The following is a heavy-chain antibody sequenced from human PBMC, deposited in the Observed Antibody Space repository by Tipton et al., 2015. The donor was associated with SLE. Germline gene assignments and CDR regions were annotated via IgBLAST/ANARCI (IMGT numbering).Heavy chain of an antibody. D-gene: IGHD1-26*01. J-gene: IGHJ3*02. V-gene: IGHV4-39*06. CDR1: GASLRSGGYY. CDR3: ASSEGAEDAFDI. Sequence: TLSLTCTVSGASLRSGGYYWGWIRQPPGEGLEWIGSFYLGGSTYYNPSLKSRVTISVDRSKNHLPLRLSSVTAADTAVYYCASSEGAEDAFDIWGQGTMVTVSS. CDR2: FYLGGST.